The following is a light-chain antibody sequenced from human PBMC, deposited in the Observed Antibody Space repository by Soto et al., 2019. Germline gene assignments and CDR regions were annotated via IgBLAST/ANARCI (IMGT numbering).Light chain of an antibody. CDR3: QQYNNRPRT. V-gene: IGKV3-15*01. CDR1: QTVNSN. CDR2: GAS. J-gene: IGKJ1*01. Sequence: EIVMTQSPATLSVSPGERATLSCRASQTVNSNLAWYQQKPGQAPRLLIYGASTRATGIPARFSGSGSGTEFTLTISSLQSEDFAVYYCQQYNNRPRTFGQGTKVEIK.